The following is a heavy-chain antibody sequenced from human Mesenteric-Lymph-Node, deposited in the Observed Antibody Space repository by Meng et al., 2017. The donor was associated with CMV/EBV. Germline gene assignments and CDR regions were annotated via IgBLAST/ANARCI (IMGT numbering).Heavy chain of an antibody. V-gene: IGHV3-21*01. CDR3: ARDIISSRSSGGWFDP. D-gene: IGHD6-13*01. CDR2: ISSSSSYI. Sequence: GESLKISCAASGFTFSSYSMNWVRQAPGKGLEWVSSISSSSSYIYYADSVKGRFTISRDNAKNSLYLQMNSLRAEDTAVYYCARDIISSRSSGGWFDPWGQGTLVTVSS. J-gene: IGHJ5*02. CDR1: GFTFSSYS.